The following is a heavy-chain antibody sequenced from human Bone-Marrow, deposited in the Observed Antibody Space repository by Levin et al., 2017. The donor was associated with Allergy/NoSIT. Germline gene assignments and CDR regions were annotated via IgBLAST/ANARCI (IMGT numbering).Heavy chain of an antibody. CDR3: TRTLGYCSGDSCYYYFDH. Sequence: SETLSLICGVSGYSISSGYSWGWIRQPPGKGLEWMGSISQSGSTHYNPSLKSRVTISLDTSKNQFSLGLNSVTAADTAVYFCTRTLGYCSGDSCYYYFDHWGQGALVTVSS. CDR2: ISQSGST. J-gene: IGHJ4*02. D-gene: IGHD2-15*01. V-gene: IGHV4-38-2*01. CDR1: GYSISSGYS.